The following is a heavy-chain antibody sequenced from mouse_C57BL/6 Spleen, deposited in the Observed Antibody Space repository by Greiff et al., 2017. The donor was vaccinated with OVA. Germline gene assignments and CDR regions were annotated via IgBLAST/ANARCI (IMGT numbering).Heavy chain of an antibody. CDR2: ISYDGSN. CDR1: GYSITRGYY. CDR3: ARGDYGSSPYAMDY. J-gene: IGHJ4*01. Sequence: ESGPGLVKPSQSLSLTCSVTGYSITRGYYWNWIRQFPGNRLEWMGYISYDGSNNYNPSLKNRISITRDTSKNQFFLKLNSVTTEDTATYYCARGDYGSSPYAMDYWGQGTSVTVSS. V-gene: IGHV3-6*01. D-gene: IGHD1-1*01.